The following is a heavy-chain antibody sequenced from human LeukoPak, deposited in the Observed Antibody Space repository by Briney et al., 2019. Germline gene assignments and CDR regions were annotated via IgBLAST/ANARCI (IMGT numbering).Heavy chain of an antibody. J-gene: IGHJ4*02. CDR2: ISSYGSTT. D-gene: IGHD3-16*01. Sequence: GGSLRLSCAASGFTFNSYWMHWVRQGPGKGLVWVSRISSYGSTTSYADSVKGRFTISRDNAKNTLFLQMSSLRAEDTAVYYCAKSPAIGDGDYWGQGTLVTVSS. CDR1: GFTFNSYW. CDR3: AKSPAIGDGDY. V-gene: IGHV3-74*01.